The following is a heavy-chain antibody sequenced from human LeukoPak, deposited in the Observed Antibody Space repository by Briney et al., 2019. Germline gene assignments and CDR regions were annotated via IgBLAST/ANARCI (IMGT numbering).Heavy chain of an antibody. CDR2: FDPEDGET. J-gene: IGHJ5*02. V-gene: IGHV1-24*01. CDR3: ARVGGSGSYYEPNWFDP. D-gene: IGHD3-10*01. Sequence: ASVKVSCKVSGYTLTELSMHWVRQAPGKGLEWMGGFDPEDGETIYAQKFQGRVTITADKSTSTAYMELSSLRSEDTAVYYCARVGGSGSYYEPNWFDPWGQGTLVTVSS. CDR1: GYTLTELS.